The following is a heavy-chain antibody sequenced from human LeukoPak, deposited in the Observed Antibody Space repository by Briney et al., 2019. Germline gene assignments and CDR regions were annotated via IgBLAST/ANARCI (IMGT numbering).Heavy chain of an antibody. V-gene: IGHV3-23*01. Sequence: GGSLRLPCAASGFTFSSYAMSWVRQAPGKGLEWVSAISGSGGSTYYADSVKGRFTISRDNSKNTLYLQMNSLRAEDTAVYYCVFSSYSGYDYTYYYGMDVWGQGTTVTVSS. CDR1: GFTFSSYA. CDR3: VFSSYSGYDYTYYYGMDV. D-gene: IGHD5-12*01. CDR2: ISGSGGST. J-gene: IGHJ6*02.